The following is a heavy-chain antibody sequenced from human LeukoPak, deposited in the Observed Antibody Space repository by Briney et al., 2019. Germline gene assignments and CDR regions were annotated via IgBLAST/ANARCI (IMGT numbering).Heavy chain of an antibody. V-gene: IGHV4-34*01. J-gene: IGHJ4*02. CDR3: AAQQLASRAFHY. CDR1: GGPFSGHY. Sequence: SETLSLTCAVYGGPFSGHYWRWIRQPPGKGLEWIGEINHSGSANYSPSLKSRVTLSVDTSKNQFSLKLSSVTAADTAVYYCAAQQLASRAFHYWGLGTLVTVSS. D-gene: IGHD6-13*01. CDR2: INHSGSA.